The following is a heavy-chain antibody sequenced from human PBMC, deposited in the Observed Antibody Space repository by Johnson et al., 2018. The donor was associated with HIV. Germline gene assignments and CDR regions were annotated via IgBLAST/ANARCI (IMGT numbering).Heavy chain of an antibody. CDR1: GFTFINAW. CDR2: IKSKTEGGTT. J-gene: IGHJ3*01. CDR3: TTGHNGIWSDRFGVDF. D-gene: IGHD3-16*02. V-gene: IGHV3-15*01. Sequence: VQLVESGGGLVQPGGSLRLSCAASGFTFINAWMTWVRQAPGKGLEWVGRIKSKTEGGTTDYAAPVKGRFTISRDDSKNTLYLQMNSLQTVDTAVYFCTTGHNGIWSDRFGVDFWGQGTMVTVSS.